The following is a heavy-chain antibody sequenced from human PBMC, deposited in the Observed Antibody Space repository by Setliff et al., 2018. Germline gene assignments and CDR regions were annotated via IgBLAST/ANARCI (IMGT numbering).Heavy chain of an antibody. J-gene: IGHJ6*02. CDR3: AKEDSYYYGSGSYYNDRYYYYGMDV. Sequence: SLRLSCAASGFTFSSYGMHWVRQAPGKGLEWVAFIRYDGSNKYYADSVKGRFTISRDNSKNTLYLQMNSLRAEDTAVYYCAKEDSYYYGSGSYYNDRYYYYGMDVWGQGTTVTVSS. CDR1: GFTFSSYG. CDR2: IRYDGSNK. V-gene: IGHV3-30*02. D-gene: IGHD3-10*01.